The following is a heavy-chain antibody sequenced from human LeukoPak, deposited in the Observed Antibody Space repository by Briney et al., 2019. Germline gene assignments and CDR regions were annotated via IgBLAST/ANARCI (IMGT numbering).Heavy chain of an antibody. J-gene: IGHJ4*02. V-gene: IGHV4-38-2*01. Sequence: PSETLSLTCAVSGYSISSGYYWGWIRQPPGKGLEWIGNIHHSGSTYYSPSLKSRVTISVDTSKNQFSLQLSSVTAADTAVYYCARHKPSTGEIDYWGQGTLVTVSS. CDR2: IHHSGST. CDR1: GYSISSGYY. CDR3: ARHKPSTGEIDY. D-gene: IGHD1-1*01.